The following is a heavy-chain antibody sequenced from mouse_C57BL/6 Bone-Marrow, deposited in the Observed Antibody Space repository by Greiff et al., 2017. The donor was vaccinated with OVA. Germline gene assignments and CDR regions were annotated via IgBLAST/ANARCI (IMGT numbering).Heavy chain of an antibody. CDR2: IYPGDGDT. V-gene: IGHV1-82*01. J-gene: IGHJ2*01. D-gene: IGHD1-1*01. CDR1: GYAFSSSW. CDR3: ARLGYYYGLDY. Sequence: VQLVESGPELVKPGASVKISCKASGYAFSSSWMNWVKQRPGKGLEWIGRIYPGDGDTNYNGKFKGKATLTADKSSSTAYMQLSSLTSEDSAVYFCARLGYYYGLDYWGQGTTLTVSS.